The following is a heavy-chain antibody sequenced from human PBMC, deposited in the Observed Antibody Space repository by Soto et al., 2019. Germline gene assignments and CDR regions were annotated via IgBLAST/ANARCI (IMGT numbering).Heavy chain of an antibody. V-gene: IGHV3-9*01. J-gene: IGHJ6*02. Sequence: PVGSLRLSCAASGFTFDDYAMHWVRQAPGKGLEWVSGISWNSGSIGYADSVKGRFTISRDNAKNSLYLQMNSLRAEDTALYYCAKDMAGYYGSGSYSYGMDVWGQGTTVTVSS. CDR1: GFTFDDYA. D-gene: IGHD3-10*01. CDR2: ISWNSGSI. CDR3: AKDMAGYYGSGSYSYGMDV.